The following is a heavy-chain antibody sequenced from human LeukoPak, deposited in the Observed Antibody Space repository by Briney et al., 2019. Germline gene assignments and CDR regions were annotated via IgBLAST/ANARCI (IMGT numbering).Heavy chain of an antibody. D-gene: IGHD4-17*01. Sequence: ASVKVSYKASGYTFTSYDINWVRQATGQGLEWMGWMNPNSGNTGYAQKFQGRVTITRNTSISTAYMELSSLRSEDTAVYYCARGRNYGDYLLDYWGQGTLVTVSS. J-gene: IGHJ4*02. V-gene: IGHV1-8*03. CDR3: ARGRNYGDYLLDY. CDR2: MNPNSGNT. CDR1: GYTFTSYD.